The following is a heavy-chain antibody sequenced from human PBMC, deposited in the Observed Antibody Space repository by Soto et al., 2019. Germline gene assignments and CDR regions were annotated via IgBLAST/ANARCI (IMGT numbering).Heavy chain of an antibody. CDR3: GRRALDYDILTGYSDDAFDI. CDR2: IYYSGST. CDR1: CGSIISYY. D-gene: IGHD3-9*01. Sequence: PSETLSLTCTVSCGSIISYYWSWIRQPPGKGLEWIGYIYYSGSTNYNPSLKSRVTISVDTSKNQFSLKLSSVTAADTAVYYCGRRALDYDILTGYSDDAFDIWGQGTMVTVSS. J-gene: IGHJ3*02. V-gene: IGHV4-59*08.